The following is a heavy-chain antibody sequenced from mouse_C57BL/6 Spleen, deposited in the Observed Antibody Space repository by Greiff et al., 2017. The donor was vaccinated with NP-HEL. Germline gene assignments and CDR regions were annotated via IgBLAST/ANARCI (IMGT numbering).Heavy chain of an antibody. Sequence: QVQLQQPGAELVKPGASVKLSCKASGYTFTSYWMHWVKQRPGQGLEWIGMIHPNSGSTNYNEKFKSKATLTVDKSSSTAYMQLSSLTSEDSAVYYCARARGYDRFPFAYWGQGTLVTVSA. CDR2: IHPNSGST. D-gene: IGHD2-2*01. CDR3: ARARGYDRFPFAY. V-gene: IGHV1-64*01. J-gene: IGHJ3*01. CDR1: GYTFTSYW.